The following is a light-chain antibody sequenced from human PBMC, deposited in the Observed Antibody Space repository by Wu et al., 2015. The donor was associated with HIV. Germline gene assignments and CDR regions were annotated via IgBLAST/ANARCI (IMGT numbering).Light chain of an antibody. J-gene: IGKJ2*01. CDR1: QTVTSNY. V-gene: IGKV3-20*01. Sequence: IVLTQSPDTLYLSPGERATLSCRASQTVTSNYLAWYQHKPGQAPRLLIYHSSTRATGISDRFSGSGSGTDFTLTVDRLEPEDFAIYFCQQYERSPSTFGQGTKLEI. CDR3: QQYERSPST. CDR2: HSS.